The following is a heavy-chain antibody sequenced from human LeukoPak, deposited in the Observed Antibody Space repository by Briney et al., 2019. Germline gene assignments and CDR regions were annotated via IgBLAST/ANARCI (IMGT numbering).Heavy chain of an antibody. Sequence: ASVKVSCKASGYTFTSYYMHWVRQAPGQGLEWMGIINPSGGSTSHAQKFQGRVTMTRDTSTSTVYMELSSLRSEDTAVYYCARYNWDKYYFDYWGQGTLVTVSS. D-gene: IGHD1/OR15-1a*01. CDR3: ARYNWDKYYFDY. V-gene: IGHV1-46*01. CDR2: INPSGGST. J-gene: IGHJ4*02. CDR1: GYTFTSYY.